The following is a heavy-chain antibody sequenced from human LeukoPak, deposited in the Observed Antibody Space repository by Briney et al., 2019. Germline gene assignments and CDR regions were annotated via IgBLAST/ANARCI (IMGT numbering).Heavy chain of an antibody. V-gene: IGHV1-69*13. CDR2: IIPIFGTA. J-gene: IGHJ6*03. D-gene: IGHD3-10*01. CDR1: GGTFSSCV. Sequence: SVKVSCKASGGTFSSCVISWVRQAPGQGLEWMGGIIPIFGTANYAQKFQGRVTITADESTSTAYMELSSLRSEDTAVYFCASAGHGSGSYYYYYYMDVWGKGTTVTVSS. CDR3: ASAGHGSGSYYYYYYMDV.